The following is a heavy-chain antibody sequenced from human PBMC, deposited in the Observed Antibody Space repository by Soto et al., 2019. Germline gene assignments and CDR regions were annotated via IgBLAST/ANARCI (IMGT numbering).Heavy chain of an antibody. D-gene: IGHD5-18*01. CDR2: VIPLFATA. V-gene: IGHV1-69*06. CDR3: AGFGYSQGYAP. J-gene: IGHJ5*02. CDR1: GVTLSSYV. Sequence: QVQLVQSGPEVKKPGSSVKVSCRASGVTLSSYVIMWVRQAPGQGLDWMGGVIPLFATANYAHQFRGRVTITADKSTSTVYMDLRSLRSEDTAVYFCAGFGYSQGYAPWGQGTLVTVSS.